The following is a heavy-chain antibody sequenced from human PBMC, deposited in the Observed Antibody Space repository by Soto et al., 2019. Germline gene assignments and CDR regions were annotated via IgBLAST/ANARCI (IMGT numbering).Heavy chain of an antibody. D-gene: IGHD6-19*01. CDR3: ARDLLLKAVDDLYYYYGMDV. CDR1: GYTFTGYY. Sequence: ASVKVSCKASGYTFTGYYMHWVRQAPGQGLEWMGWINPNSGGTNYAQKFQGRVTMTRDTSISTAYMELSRLRSDDTAVYYCARDLLLKAVDDLYYYYGMDVWGQGTTVTVSS. CDR2: INPNSGGT. J-gene: IGHJ6*02. V-gene: IGHV1-2*02.